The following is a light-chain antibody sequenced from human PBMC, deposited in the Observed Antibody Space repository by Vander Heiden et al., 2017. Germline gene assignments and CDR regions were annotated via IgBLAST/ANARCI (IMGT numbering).Light chain of an antibody. Sequence: DIVMTTSPLSLPVTPGEPASISCRSSQSLLHSNGYNYLDWYLQKPGQSPQLLIYLGSNRASGVPDRFSGSGSGTDFTLKISRGEAEDVGVYYCMQALQTPTFGQGTKVEIK. CDR1: QSLLHSNGYNY. CDR2: LGS. CDR3: MQALQTPT. J-gene: IGKJ1*01. V-gene: IGKV2-28*01.